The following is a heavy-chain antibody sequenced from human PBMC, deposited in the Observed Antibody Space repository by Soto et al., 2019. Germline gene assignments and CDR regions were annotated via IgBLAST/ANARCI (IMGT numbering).Heavy chain of an antibody. Sequence: EASVNVSCKASGYTFTNYFIHWVRQAPGEGLEWMGIINPGDDSTTYAQKFQGRVTVTKDTSTSTVYMELSSLRSDDTAMYYCAREEGALDYWGQGTLVTVSS. V-gene: IGHV1-46*01. CDR2: INPGDDST. CDR3: AREEGALDY. J-gene: IGHJ4*02. D-gene: IGHD1-26*01. CDR1: GYTFTNYF.